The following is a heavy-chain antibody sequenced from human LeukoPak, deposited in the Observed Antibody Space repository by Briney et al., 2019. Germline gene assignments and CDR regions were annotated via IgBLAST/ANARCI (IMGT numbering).Heavy chain of an antibody. CDR2: ISTSGTYI. CDR3: VGWD. V-gene: IGHV3-21*01. J-gene: IGHJ4*02. CDR1: GFTFDDYA. Sequence: GGSLRLSCAASGFTFDDYAMHWVRQAPGKGLEWVSSISTSGTYIYYADSVKGRFTISRDNAKNSLYLQMNSLRAEDTAVYYCVGWDWGQGTLVTVSS.